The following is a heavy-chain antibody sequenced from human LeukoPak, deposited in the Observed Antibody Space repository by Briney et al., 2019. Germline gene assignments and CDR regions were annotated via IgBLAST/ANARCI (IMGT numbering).Heavy chain of an antibody. CDR1: GFTFSSYW. Sequence: PGRSLRLSCAASGFTFSSYWMHWVRQAPGKGLVWVSRINSDGSSISYADSVKGRFTISRDNAKNTLDLQMNSLRAEDTAVYYCARLQPYGSPDYWGQGTLVTVSS. CDR2: INSDGSSI. V-gene: IGHV3-74*01. CDR3: ARLQPYGSPDY. D-gene: IGHD6-13*01. J-gene: IGHJ4*02.